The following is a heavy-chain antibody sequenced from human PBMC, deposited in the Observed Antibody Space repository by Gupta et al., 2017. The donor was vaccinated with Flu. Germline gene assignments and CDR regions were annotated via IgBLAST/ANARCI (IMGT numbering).Heavy chain of an antibody. D-gene: IGHD3-16*01. V-gene: IGHV4-38-2*02. CDR1: GYSISSGYY. CDR3: ARDERGGPGY. CDR2: IYNSGST. J-gene: IGHJ4*02. Sequence: QVQLQESGPGLVKPSETLSLTCAVSGYSISSGYYWGWIRQPPGKGLEWIGSIYNSGSTYDNPSLKSRVTISVDTSKNQFSLKMRSVTAADTAVYDGARDERGGPGYWGQGTLVTVYS.